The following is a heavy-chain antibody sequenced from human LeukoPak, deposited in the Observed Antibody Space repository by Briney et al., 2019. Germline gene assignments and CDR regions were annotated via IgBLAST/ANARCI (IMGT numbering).Heavy chain of an antibody. CDR1: GGSFSGSY. V-gene: IGHV4-34*09. D-gene: IGHD2-2*01. J-gene: IGHJ4*02. CDR2: INHRGST. CDR3: ARAPYCSSTSCALFDY. Sequence: SETLSLTCAVYGGSFSGSYWSWIRQPPGKGLEWIGEINHRGSTNYNPSLKSRVTISVDTSKNQFSLKLSSVTAADTAVYYCARAPYCSSTSCALFDYWGQGTLVTVSS.